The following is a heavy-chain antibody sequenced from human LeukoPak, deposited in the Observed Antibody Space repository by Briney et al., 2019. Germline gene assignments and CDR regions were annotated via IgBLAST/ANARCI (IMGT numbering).Heavy chain of an antibody. CDR3: ARDLSGVTGYTYGRGIDY. Sequence: GGSLRLSCAASGFTFDDYAMHWVRQAPGKGLEWVSGISWNSGSIGYADSVKGRFTISRDNAKNSLYLQMNSLRAEDTAVYYCARDLSGVTGYTYGRGIDYWGQGTLVTVSS. CDR1: GFTFDDYA. D-gene: IGHD5-18*01. CDR2: ISWNSGSI. V-gene: IGHV3-9*01. J-gene: IGHJ4*02.